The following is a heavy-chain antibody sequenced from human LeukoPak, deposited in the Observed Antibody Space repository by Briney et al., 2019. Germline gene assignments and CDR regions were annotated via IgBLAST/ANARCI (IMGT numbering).Heavy chain of an antibody. V-gene: IGHV4-59*08. CDR3: AGQNCSSTSCYRYFDL. CDR2: IYYSGST. CDR1: GGSISSYY. J-gene: IGHJ2*01. Sequence: PSETLSLTCTVSGGSISSYYWSWIRQPPGKGLEWIGYIYYSGSTNYNPSLKSRVTISVDTSKNQFSLKLSSVTAADTAVYYCAGQNCSSTSCYRYFDLWGRGTLVTVSS. D-gene: IGHD2-2*01.